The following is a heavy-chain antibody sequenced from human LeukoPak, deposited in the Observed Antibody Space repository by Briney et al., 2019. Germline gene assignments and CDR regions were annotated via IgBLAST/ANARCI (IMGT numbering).Heavy chain of an antibody. V-gene: IGHV3-7*01. J-gene: IGHJ4*02. CDR3: ARDTDGSLDY. CDR1: GFTFSNYW. CDR2: INQDGSEI. D-gene: IGHD1-26*01. Sequence: PGGSLRLSCAASGFTFSNYWMSWVRQAPGKGLEWLANINQDGSEIYYVDSVKGRFTISRDNPKNSLYLQMNSLRADDTAVYYCARDTDGSLDYWGQGILVTVAS.